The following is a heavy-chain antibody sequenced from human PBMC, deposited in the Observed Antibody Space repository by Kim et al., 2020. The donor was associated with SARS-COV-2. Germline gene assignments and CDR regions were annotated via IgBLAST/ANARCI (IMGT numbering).Heavy chain of an antibody. D-gene: IGHD1-26*01. CDR3: ASPFGSYYAADFDY. Sequence: GGSLRLSCAASGFTFSSYAMHWVRQAPGKGLEWVAVISYDGSNKYYADSVKGRFTISRDNSKNTLYLQMNSLRAEDTAVYYCASPFGSYYAADFDYWGQGTLVTVSS. J-gene: IGHJ4*02. CDR1: GFTFSSYA. V-gene: IGHV3-30*04. CDR2: ISYDGSNK.